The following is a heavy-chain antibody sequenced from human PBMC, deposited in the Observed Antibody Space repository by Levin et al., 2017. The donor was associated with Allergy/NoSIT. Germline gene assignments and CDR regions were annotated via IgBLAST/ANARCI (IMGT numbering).Heavy chain of an antibody. CDR2: ISGSGGST. Sequence: PGGSLRLSCAASGFTFSSYAMSWVRQAPGKGLEWVSAISGSGGSTYYADSVKGRFTISRDNSKNTLYLQMNSLRAEDTAVYYCAGSRTYCSGGSCYQYYYGMDVWGQGTTVTVSS. CDR1: GFTFSSYA. CDR3: AGSRTYCSGGSCYQYYYGMDV. J-gene: IGHJ6*02. V-gene: IGHV3-23*01. D-gene: IGHD2-15*01.